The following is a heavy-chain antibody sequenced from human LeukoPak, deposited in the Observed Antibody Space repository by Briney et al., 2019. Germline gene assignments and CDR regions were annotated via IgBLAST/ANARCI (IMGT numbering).Heavy chain of an antibody. V-gene: IGHV3-33*01. Sequence: PGRSLRLSCAASGFRFNIFGMHWVRQAPGKGLEWVALIWYDGSNENYADSVKGRFTISRDNSKNMLYLQMNRLRADDTAVYFCARDEFDGYNLGPSIYWGQGTLVTVSS. CDR3: ARDEFDGYNLGPSIY. CDR1: GFRFNIFG. D-gene: IGHD5-24*01. CDR2: IWYDGSNE. J-gene: IGHJ4*02.